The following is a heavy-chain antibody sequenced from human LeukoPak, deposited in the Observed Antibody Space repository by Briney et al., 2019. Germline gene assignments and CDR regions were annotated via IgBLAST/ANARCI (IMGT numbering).Heavy chain of an antibody. CDR2: INPNSGGT. D-gene: IGHD3-22*01. CDR3: ARALSSGQDC. Sequence: GASVKVSCKASGYTFTGYYMHWGRQAPGQGLEWMGWINPNSGGTNYAQKFQGRVTMTRDTYISTAYMELSRLRSDDTAVYYCARALSSGQDCWGQGTLVTVSS. V-gene: IGHV1-2*02. CDR1: GYTFTGYY. J-gene: IGHJ4*02.